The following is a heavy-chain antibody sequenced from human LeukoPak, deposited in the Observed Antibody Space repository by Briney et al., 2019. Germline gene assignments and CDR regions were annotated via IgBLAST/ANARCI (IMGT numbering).Heavy chain of an antibody. Sequence: GGSLRLSCAASGFAFSSQAMGWVRQAPGKGLEWVSGISNDGSSTRYADSVRGRFTISRDNAKNTLFLQMNSLRAEDTAMYYCSRDRSSAFDIWGQGTMVTVSS. J-gene: IGHJ3*02. V-gene: IGHV3-74*01. CDR3: SRDRSSAFDI. CDR1: GFAFSSQA. CDR2: ISNDGSST.